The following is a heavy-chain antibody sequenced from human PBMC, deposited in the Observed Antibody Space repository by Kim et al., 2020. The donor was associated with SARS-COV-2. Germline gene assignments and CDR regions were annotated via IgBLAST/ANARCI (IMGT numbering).Heavy chain of an antibody. CDR2: ISGGGHTI. CDR3: ADTSYCRVF. CDR1: GFTFSTYA. D-gene: IGHD2-8*02. Sequence: GGSLRLSCAASGFTFSTYAMSWVRQAPGKGLEWVSGISGGGHTIQYADSVKGRFTISRDNSKNMLYLQMNSLITEDTAIYYCADTSYCRVFWGQGTLVTV. V-gene: IGHV3-23*01. J-gene: IGHJ4*02.